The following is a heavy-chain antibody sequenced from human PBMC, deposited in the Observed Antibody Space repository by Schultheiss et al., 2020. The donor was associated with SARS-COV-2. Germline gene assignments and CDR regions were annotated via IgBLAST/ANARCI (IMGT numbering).Heavy chain of an antibody. V-gene: IGHV3-7*01. J-gene: IGHJ6*02. CDR3: AREGDSQAKNYYYGMDV. D-gene: IGHD3-10*01. CDR2: IKQDGSEK. CDR1: GFTFSSYW. Sequence: GESLKISCAASGFTFSSYWMSWVRQAPGKGLEWVANIKQDGSEKYYVDSVKGRFTISRDNAKNSLYLQMNSLRAEDTAVYYCAREGDSQAKNYYYGMDVWGQGTTVTVSS.